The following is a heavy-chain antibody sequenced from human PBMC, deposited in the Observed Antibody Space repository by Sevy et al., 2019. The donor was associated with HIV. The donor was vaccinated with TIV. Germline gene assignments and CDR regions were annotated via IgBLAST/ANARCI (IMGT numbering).Heavy chain of an antibody. CDR2: IRSKANSYAT. CDR3: TGGGYYDSSGPFDY. CDR1: GFTFSGSA. J-gene: IGHJ4*02. D-gene: IGHD3-22*01. Sequence: GGSLRLSCAASGFTFSGSAMHWVRQASGKGLEWVGRIRSKANSYATAYAASVKGRFTISRDDSKNTAYLQMNSLKTEDTAVYYCTGGGYYDSSGPFDYWGLGTLVTVSS. V-gene: IGHV3-73*01.